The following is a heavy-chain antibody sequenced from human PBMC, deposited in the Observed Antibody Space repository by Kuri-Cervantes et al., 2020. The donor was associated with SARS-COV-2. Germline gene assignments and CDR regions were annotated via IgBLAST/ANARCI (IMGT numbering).Heavy chain of an antibody. V-gene: IGHV1-2*02. D-gene: IGHD3-10*01. CDR1: GYTFTGYY. Sequence: ASVKVSCKASGYTFTGYYIHWVRQAPGQGLEWMGWINPNSGGTNYAQKFQGRVTMTRDTSISTAYMELSRLRSDDTAVYYCARDFWPSGGYFDYWGQGTLVTVSS. CDR2: INPNSGGT. J-gene: IGHJ4*02. CDR3: ARDFWPSGGYFDY.